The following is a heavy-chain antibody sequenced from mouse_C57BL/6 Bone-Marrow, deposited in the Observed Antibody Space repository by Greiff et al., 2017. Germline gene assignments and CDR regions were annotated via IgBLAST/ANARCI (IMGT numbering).Heavy chain of an antibody. J-gene: IGHJ2*01. V-gene: IGHV1-81*01. CDR2: IYPRSGNT. D-gene: IGHD1-1*01. CDR3: ARRGYGSSPYYFDY. Sequence: QVQLQQPGAELARPGASVKLSCKASGYTFTSYGISWVKQRTGQGLEWIGEIYPRSGNTYYNEKFKGKATLTADKSSSTAYMKLRSLTSEDSAVXFCARRGYGSSPYYFDYWGQGTTLTVSS. CDR1: GYTFTSYG.